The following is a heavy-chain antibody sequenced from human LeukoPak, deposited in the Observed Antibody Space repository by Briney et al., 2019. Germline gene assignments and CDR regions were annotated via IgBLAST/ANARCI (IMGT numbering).Heavy chain of an antibody. V-gene: IGHV4-34*01. D-gene: IGHD4-17*01. CDR1: GGSFSGYC. CDR3: ARGNTKTTVTIYFWFDP. CDR2: INHSGST. Sequence: SETLSLTCAVYGGSFSGYCWSWIRQPPGRGLEWIGEINHSGSTNYNPSLKSRVTISVDTSKNQFSLKLSSVTAADTAVYYCARGNTKTTVTIYFWFDPWGQGTLVTVSS. J-gene: IGHJ5*02.